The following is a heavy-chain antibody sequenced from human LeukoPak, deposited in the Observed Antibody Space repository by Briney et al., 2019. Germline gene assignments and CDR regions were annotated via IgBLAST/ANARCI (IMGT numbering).Heavy chain of an antibody. Sequence: GASVKVSCKASGYTFTSYGISWVRQAPGQGLEWMGWISAYNGNTNYAQKLQGRVTMTTDTSTSTAYMELRSLRSDDTAVYYCARDHWGYSSGWYHGGFDYWGQGTLVTVSS. V-gene: IGHV1-18*01. J-gene: IGHJ4*02. CDR2: ISAYNGNT. D-gene: IGHD6-19*01. CDR3: ARDHWGYSSGWYHGGFDY. CDR1: GYTFTSYG.